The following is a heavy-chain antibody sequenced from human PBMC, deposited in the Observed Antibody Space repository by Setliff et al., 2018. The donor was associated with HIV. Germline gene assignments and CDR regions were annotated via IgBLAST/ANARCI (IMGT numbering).Heavy chain of an antibody. D-gene: IGHD3-22*01. J-gene: IGHJ4*02. Sequence: ASVKVSCKASGDSFRSHAISWVRQAPGQGLEWMGWISPYNGNTNYAPELHGRVTMTTDTSTSTASLELRSLRSDHTAVYYCARDRIPSKWLLESDYWGQGTLVTVSS. CDR1: GDSFRSHA. V-gene: IGHV1-18*01. CDR3: ARDRIPSKWLLESDY. CDR2: ISPYNGNT.